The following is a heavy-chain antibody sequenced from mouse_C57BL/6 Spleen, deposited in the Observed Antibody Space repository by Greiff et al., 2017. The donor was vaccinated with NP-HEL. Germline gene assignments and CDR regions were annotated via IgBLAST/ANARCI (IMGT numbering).Heavy chain of an antibody. CDR2: IYPRSGNT. D-gene: IGHD1-1*01. CDR1: GYTFTSYG. J-gene: IGHJ3*01. CDR3: ARSGGSSYGFAY. Sequence: VQLQQSGAELARPGASVKLSCKASGYTFTSYGISWVKQRTGQGLEWIGEIYPRSGNTYYNEKFKGKATLTADKSSSTAYMELRSLTSEDSAVYFCARSGGSSYGFAYWGQGTLVTVSA. V-gene: IGHV1-81*01.